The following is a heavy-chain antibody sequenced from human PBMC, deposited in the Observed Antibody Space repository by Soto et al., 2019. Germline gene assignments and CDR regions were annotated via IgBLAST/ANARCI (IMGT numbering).Heavy chain of an antibody. CDR2: IDSSSTYI. V-gene: IGHV3-21*02. J-gene: IGHJ5*02. CDR1: GFTFISFY. Sequence: EVQLVESGGGHVKPGESLRLSCAASGFTFISFYMNWVRLAPGKGMEWGASIDSSSTYIYYADSVKGRFTISRDNAKNSLYLQVDSLRPDDAAVYYCTKAAPVGIPLFDRRGQGTQVTDSS. CDR3: TKAAPVGIPLFDR. D-gene: IGHD6-13*01.